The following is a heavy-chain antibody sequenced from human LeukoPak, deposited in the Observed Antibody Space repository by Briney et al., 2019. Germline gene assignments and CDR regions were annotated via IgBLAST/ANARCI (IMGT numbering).Heavy chain of an antibody. CDR2: INHSGST. CDR3: ARVKWFRVSDWFDP. Sequence: SETLSLTCAVYGGSFSGYYWSWIRQPPGKGLEWIGEINHSGSTNYNPSLKSRVTISVDTSKNQFSPKLSSVTAADTAVYYCARVKWFRVSDWFDPWGQGTLVTVSS. CDR1: GGSFSGYY. V-gene: IGHV4-34*01. J-gene: IGHJ5*02. D-gene: IGHD3-10*01.